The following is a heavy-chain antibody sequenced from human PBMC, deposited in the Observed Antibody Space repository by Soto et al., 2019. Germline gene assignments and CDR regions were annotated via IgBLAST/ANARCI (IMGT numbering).Heavy chain of an antibody. J-gene: IGHJ3*02. CDR3: ARLSRVVAAADAFDI. V-gene: IGHV4-59*01. Sequence: TLSLTCTVSGGSISSYYWSWIRQPPGKGLEWIGYIYYSGSTNYNPSLKSRVTISVDTSKNQFSLKLSSVTAADTAVYYCARLSRVVAAADAFDIWGQGTMVTVSS. CDR2: IYYSGST. CDR1: GGSISSYY. D-gene: IGHD2-15*01.